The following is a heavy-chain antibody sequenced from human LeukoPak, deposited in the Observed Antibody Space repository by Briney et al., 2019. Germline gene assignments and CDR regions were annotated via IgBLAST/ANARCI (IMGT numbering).Heavy chain of an antibody. CDR1: GFTFNKYW. D-gene: IGHD3-10*01. CDR3: ARGYYYSRTYYLSFFDY. Sequence: SGGSLRLSCAASGFTFNKYWLTWVRQAPGKGLEWVANINQDDSQIYYLESVEGRFTITRDNARNSLHLQMNSLRAEDTAIYYCARGYYYSRTYYLSFFDYWGQGTLVTVSS. V-gene: IGHV3-7*01. CDR2: INQDDSQI. J-gene: IGHJ4*02.